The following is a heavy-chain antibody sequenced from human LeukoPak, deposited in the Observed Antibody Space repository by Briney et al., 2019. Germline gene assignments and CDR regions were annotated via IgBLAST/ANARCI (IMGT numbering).Heavy chain of an antibody. CDR1: GGSISSYY. CDR2: IYTSGST. J-gene: IGHJ4*02. Sequence: SETLSLTCTVSGGSISSYYWSWIRQPAGKGLEWIGRIYTSGSTNYNPSLKSRVTMSVDTSKNQFSLHLSSVTPDDTAVYYCARGQKESSIWRRGSLDSWGQGILVTVSS. D-gene: IGHD6-13*01. CDR3: ARGQKESSIWRRGSLDS. V-gene: IGHV4-4*07.